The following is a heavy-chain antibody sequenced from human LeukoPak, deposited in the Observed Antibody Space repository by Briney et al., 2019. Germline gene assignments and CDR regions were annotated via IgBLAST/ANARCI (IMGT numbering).Heavy chain of an antibody. CDR2: ISSSGNTI. CDR3: ARDFFPVVDSTWYEIGY. CDR1: GFTFSTYS. D-gene: IGHD2/OR15-2a*01. Sequence: GGSLRLSCAASGFTFSTYSMNWVRQAPGKGLEWVSYISSSGNTIYYADSVKGRFTISRDNAKNSLYLQMNSLRAEDTAVYYCARDFFPVVDSTWYEIGYWGQGTLVTVSS. V-gene: IGHV3-48*04. J-gene: IGHJ4*02.